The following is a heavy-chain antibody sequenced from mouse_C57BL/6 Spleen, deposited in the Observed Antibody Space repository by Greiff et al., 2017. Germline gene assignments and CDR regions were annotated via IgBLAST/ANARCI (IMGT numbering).Heavy chain of an antibody. Sequence: QVQLQQSGAELARPGASVKLSCKASGYTFTSYGISWVKQRTGQGLEWIGEISPRSGNTYYYEKFKGKATLTADKSSSTAYMELRILTSEDSSVYFCARDDYSNYNAMSYWGQETSVTVSS. J-gene: IGHJ4*01. D-gene: IGHD2-5*01. CDR1: GYTFTSYG. CDR2: ISPRSGNT. CDR3: ARDDYSNYNAMSY. V-gene: IGHV1-81*01.